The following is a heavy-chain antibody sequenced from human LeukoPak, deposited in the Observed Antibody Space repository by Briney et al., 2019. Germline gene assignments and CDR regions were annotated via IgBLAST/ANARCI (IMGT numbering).Heavy chain of an antibody. CDR3: AKGGAFEYSYYFDY. J-gene: IGHJ4*02. D-gene: IGHD5-18*01. V-gene: IGHV3-30*02. CDR2: IRYDGSRK. CDR1: GFIFSSYG. Sequence: GGSLRLPCAASGFIFSSYGMHWVRQAPDKGLEWVAFIRYDGSRKYYADSVKGRFTISRDNSKNTLYLQMNSLRAEDTAVYYCAKGGAFEYSYYFDYWGQGTLVTVSS.